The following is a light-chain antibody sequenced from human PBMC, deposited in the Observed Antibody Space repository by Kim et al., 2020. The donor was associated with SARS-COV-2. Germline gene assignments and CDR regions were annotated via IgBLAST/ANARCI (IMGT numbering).Light chain of an antibody. CDR1: QSVGRW. CDR2: EAS. J-gene: IGKJ2*01. CDR3: QQYNGYHT. Sequence: DIQMTQSPSTRSASVGDRVTITCRASQSVGRWLAWYQQKPGKAPKLLIYEASRLESEVPSRFSGSGSGTAFTLTISSLQPDDFATYYCQQYNGYHTFGQGTKLEI. V-gene: IGKV1-5*03.